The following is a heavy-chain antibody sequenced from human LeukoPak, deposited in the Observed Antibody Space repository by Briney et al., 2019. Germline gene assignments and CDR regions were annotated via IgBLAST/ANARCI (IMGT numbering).Heavy chain of an antibody. Sequence: PGGSLRLSCAASGFTFSNAWMSWVRQAPGKGLEWVGRIKSKTDGGTTDYAAPVKGRFTISRDDSKNTLYLQMNSPKTEDTAVYYCTTLPGSTVTKFYYYYYGMDVWGQGTTVTVSS. V-gene: IGHV3-15*01. CDR3: TTLPGSTVTKFYYYYYGMDV. D-gene: IGHD4-17*01. J-gene: IGHJ6*02. CDR2: IKSKTDGGTT. CDR1: GFTFSNAW.